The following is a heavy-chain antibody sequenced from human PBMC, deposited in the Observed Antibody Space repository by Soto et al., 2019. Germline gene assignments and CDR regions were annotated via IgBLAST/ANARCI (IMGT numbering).Heavy chain of an antibody. V-gene: IGHV3-23*01. CDR3: AKAFYYDSSGQNAFDI. Sequence: GGSLRLSCAASGFTFSTYAMNWVRQAPGNGLEWVSAISGSGGSIHYADSVKGRFTISRDNSKNTLYLQMNSLRAEDTAVYYCAKAFYYDSSGQNAFDIWGQGTMVTVSS. J-gene: IGHJ3*02. CDR1: GFTFSTYA. D-gene: IGHD3-22*01. CDR2: ISGSGGSI.